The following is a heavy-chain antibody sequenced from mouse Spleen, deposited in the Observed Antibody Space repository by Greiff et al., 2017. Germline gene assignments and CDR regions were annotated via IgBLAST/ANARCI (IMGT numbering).Heavy chain of an antibody. CDR3: ASEGVYGNYPWFAY. Sequence: VQLQQSGPELVKPGASVKISCKASGYSFTDYNMNWVKQSNGKSLEWIGVINPNYGTTSYNQKFKGKATLTVDQSSSTAYMQLNSLTSEDSAVYYCASEGVYGNYPWFAYWGQGTLVTVSA. D-gene: IGHD2-1*01. J-gene: IGHJ3*01. V-gene: IGHV1-39*01. CDR1: GYSFTDYN. CDR2: INPNYGTT.